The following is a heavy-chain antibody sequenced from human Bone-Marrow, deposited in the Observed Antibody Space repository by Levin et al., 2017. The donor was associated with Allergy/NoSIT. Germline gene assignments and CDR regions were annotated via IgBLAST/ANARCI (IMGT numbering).Heavy chain of an antibody. CDR2: IYYSGTT. V-gene: IGHV4-39*01. Sequence: TASETLSLTCTVSGDSITSSSYYWGWIRQPPGKGLEWIGNIYYSGTTYYNPSLKSRVIISLDTPKSQFSLNLGSVTAADTAVYYCARPTGNAFDTWGRGTMVTVSS. D-gene: IGHD1-1*01. CDR1: GDSITSSSYY. CDR3: ARPTGNAFDT. J-gene: IGHJ3*02.